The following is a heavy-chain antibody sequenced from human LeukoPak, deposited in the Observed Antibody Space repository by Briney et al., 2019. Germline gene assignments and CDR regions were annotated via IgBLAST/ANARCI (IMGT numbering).Heavy chain of an antibody. V-gene: IGHV4-39*07. CDR1: GGSISSSSYY. J-gene: IGHJ4*02. D-gene: IGHD5-24*01. Sequence: PSETLSLTCTVSGGSISSSSYYWGWIRQPPGKGLEWIGSIYYSGSTYYNPSLKSRVTISVDTSKNQFSLKLSSVTAADTAVYYCARFSPTEVEMATTFDYWGQGTLVTVSS. CDR3: ARFSPTEVEMATTFDY. CDR2: IYYSGST.